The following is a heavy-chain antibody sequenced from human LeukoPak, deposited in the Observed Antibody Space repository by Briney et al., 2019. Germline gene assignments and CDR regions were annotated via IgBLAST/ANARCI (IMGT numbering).Heavy chain of an antibody. CDR2: INPNSGGT. D-gene: IGHD5-12*01. CDR3: AKGGYDYIEVGYFDY. V-gene: IGHV1-2*02. CDR1: GYTFTGYY. J-gene: IGHJ4*02. Sequence: GASVKVSCKASGYTFTGYYMHWVRQAPGQGLEWMGWINPNSGGTNYAQKFQGRVTMTRDTSISTAYMELSRLRSDDTAVYYCAKGGYDYIEVGYFDYWGPGTLVTVSS.